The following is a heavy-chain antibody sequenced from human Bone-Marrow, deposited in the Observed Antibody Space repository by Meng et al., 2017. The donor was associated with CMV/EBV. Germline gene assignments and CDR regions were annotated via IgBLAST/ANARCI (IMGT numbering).Heavy chain of an antibody. D-gene: IGHD3-3*01. CDR2: VSGYNGKT. CDR1: GYTFNAYG. Sequence: ASVKVSCKTSGYTFNAYGINWVRQAPGQGLEWLGWVSGYNGKTDYAQKFQGRVTMTTDTSTSTAYMELRSLRDDDTAVYYCARAAHTIFGVVIMTDFDYWGQGKLVTVSS. CDR3: ARAAHTIFGVVIMTDFDY. J-gene: IGHJ4*02. V-gene: IGHV1-18*01.